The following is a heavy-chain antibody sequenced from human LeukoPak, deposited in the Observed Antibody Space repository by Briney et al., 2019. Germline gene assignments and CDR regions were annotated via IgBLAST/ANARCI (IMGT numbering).Heavy chain of an antibody. Sequence: GSLRLSFAASGFPFSSYGMHWVRQAPGKGLEWVAVISYDGSNKYYADSVKGRFTISRDNSKNTLYLQMNSLRAEDTAVYYCAKIGCCSSPSPGLWGQGTLVTVSS. J-gene: IGHJ4*02. CDR3: AKIGCCSSPSPGL. CDR2: ISYDGSNK. D-gene: IGHD2-2*01. CDR1: GFPFSSYG. V-gene: IGHV3-30*18.